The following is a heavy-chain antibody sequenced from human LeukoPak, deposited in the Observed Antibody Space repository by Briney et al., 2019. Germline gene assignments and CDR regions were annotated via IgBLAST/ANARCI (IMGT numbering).Heavy chain of an antibody. J-gene: IGHJ3*02. V-gene: IGHV3-48*03. Sequence: GGSLRLSCAASGFTFSSFEMNWVRQAPGKGLEWVSYISSSGSMIYYADSVKGRFTISRDNAKTSLYLQMNSLRAEDTAVYYCARRFDIWGRGTVVTVSS. CDR3: ARRFDI. CDR1: GFTFSSFE. CDR2: ISSSGSMI.